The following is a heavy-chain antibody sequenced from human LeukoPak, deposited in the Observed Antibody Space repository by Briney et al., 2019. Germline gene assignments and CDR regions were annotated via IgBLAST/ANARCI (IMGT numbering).Heavy chain of an antibody. V-gene: IGHV4-38-2*02. Sequence: PSETLSLTCTVSGYSISSGYYRGWIRQPPGKGLEWIGSIYHSGSTYYNPSLKSRVTISVDTSKNQFSLKLSSVTAADTAVYYCARPPGAAAGTLAFDIWGQGTMVTVSS. D-gene: IGHD6-13*01. CDR3: ARPPGAAAGTLAFDI. CDR1: GYSISSGYY. CDR2: IYHSGST. J-gene: IGHJ3*02.